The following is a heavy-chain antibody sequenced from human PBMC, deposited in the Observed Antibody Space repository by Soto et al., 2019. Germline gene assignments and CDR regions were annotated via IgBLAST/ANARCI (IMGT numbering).Heavy chain of an antibody. V-gene: IGHV1-69*02. CDR1: GGTFSSYT. CDR3: ARVCSGGSCYYGGRFDP. D-gene: IGHD2-15*01. J-gene: IGHJ5*02. Sequence: QAQLVQSGAEVKKPGSSVKVSCKASGGTFSSYTISWVRQAPGQGLEWMGRIIPILGIANYAQKFQGRVTITADKSTSTAYMELSSLRSEDTAVYYCARVCSGGSCYYGGRFDPWGQGTLVTVSS. CDR2: IIPILGIA.